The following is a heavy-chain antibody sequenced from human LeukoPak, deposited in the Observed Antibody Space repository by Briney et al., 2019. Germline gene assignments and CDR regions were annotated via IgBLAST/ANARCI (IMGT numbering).Heavy chain of an antibody. CDR1: GYTFTSYG. V-gene: IGHV1-18*01. D-gene: IGHD3-22*01. CDR2: ISAYNGNT. J-gene: IGHJ4*02. Sequence: ASVKVSCKASGYTFTSYGISWVRQAPGQGLEWMGWISAYNGNTNYALKLQGRVTMTTDTSTSTAYMELRSLRSDDTAVYYCAREGAFYYYDSSGYFDDYWGQGTLVTVSS. CDR3: AREGAFYYYDSSGYFDDY.